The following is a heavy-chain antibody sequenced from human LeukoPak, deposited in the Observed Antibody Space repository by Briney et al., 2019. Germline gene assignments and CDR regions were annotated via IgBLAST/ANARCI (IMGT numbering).Heavy chain of an antibody. D-gene: IGHD6-19*01. CDR3: AKDLRSSGWYDDQRTFDY. Sequence: PGGSLRLSCAASGFTFSSYAMSWVRQAPGKGLEWVSAISGSGGSTYYADSVKGRFTISRDNSKNTLYLQMNSLRAEDTAVYYCAKDLRSSGWYDDQRTFDYWGQGTLVTVSS. CDR2: ISGSGGST. CDR1: GFTFSSYA. V-gene: IGHV3-23*01. J-gene: IGHJ4*02.